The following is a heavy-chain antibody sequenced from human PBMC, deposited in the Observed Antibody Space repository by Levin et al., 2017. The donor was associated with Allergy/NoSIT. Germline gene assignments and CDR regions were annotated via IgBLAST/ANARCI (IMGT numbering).Heavy chain of an antibody. Sequence: GGSLRLSCVASGFTFSSDWMSWVRQAPGKGLEWVANMNEDGRGKYYADSVKGRFVISRDNGKNSLFLQMNTLRVEDTAVYYCAKGIGTAWGQGTLVTVPS. D-gene: IGHD1-1*01. J-gene: IGHJ5*02. CDR1: GFTFSSDW. CDR3: AKGIGTA. CDR2: MNEDGRGK. V-gene: IGHV3-7*01.